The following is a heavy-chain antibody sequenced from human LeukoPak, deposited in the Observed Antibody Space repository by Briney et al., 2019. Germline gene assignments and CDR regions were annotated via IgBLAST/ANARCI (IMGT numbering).Heavy chain of an antibody. J-gene: IGHJ4*02. V-gene: IGHV1-2*02. D-gene: IGHD3-10*01. CDR1: GYTFTGYY. CDR3: AAYYYGSGSRHYFDY. Sequence: ASVKVSCKASGYTFTGYYMHWVRQAPGQGLEWMGWINPNSGGTNYAQKFQGRVTMTRDTSISTAYMELSRLRSDDTAVYYCAAYYYGSGSRHYFDYRGQGTLVTVSS. CDR2: INPNSGGT.